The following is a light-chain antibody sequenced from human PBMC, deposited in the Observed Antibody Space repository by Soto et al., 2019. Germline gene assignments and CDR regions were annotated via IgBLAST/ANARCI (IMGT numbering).Light chain of an antibody. CDR2: DIF. J-gene: IGKJ4*01. CDR1: QSGGSD. CDR3: QQYNSWPLT. Sequence: EIVMTQSPATLSVSPGERATLSCRASQSGGSDLAWYQQKPGQAPRLVIYDIFTRATAVPTRISGSGSGTEFTLTISSLQSEDFAVYYCQQYNSWPLTFGGGTKVDIK. V-gene: IGKV3D-15*01.